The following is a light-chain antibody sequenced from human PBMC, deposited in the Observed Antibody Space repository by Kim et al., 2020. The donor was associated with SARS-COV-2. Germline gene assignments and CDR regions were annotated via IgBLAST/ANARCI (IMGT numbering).Light chain of an antibody. Sequence: PSLGDRVTITSPASQAISIYLAWSQPNPGKVPTLLLYSASTLQPGVPSRFRASSSGTDFTLTIRCLPPDDVATFFCQMSISAPLTFFQGTTVYIK. V-gene: IGKV1-27*01. CDR1: QAISIY. CDR3: QMSISAPLT. CDR2: SAS. J-gene: IGKJ1*01.